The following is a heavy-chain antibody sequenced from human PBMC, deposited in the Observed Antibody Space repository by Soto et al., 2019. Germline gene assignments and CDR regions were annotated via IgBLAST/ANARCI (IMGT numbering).Heavy chain of an antibody. D-gene: IGHD1-26*01. Sequence: QVQLVQSGAEVKKPGASVKVSCKASGYAFTSFDINWVRQAPGQGLEWMGWVSPNRGNTGYAQKFQGRVTMPRDNSITTAYMXLXSLTSEDTAVYYCAREPVGKEYSDVWGKGTTVTVPS. CDR1: GYAFTSFD. J-gene: IGHJ6*04. V-gene: IGHV1-8*01. CDR2: VSPNRGNT. CDR3: AREPVGKEYSDV.